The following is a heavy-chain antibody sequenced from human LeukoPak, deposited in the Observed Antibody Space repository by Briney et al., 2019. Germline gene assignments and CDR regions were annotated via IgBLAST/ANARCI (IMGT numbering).Heavy chain of an antibody. Sequence: SETLSLTCAVYGGSISGYYWSWIRQPPGKGLEWIGEINHSGNTNYNPSLKSRVTISVDTSKNQFSLKLSSVTAVDTALYYCARVQDSSSWNYFDYWGQGTLVTVSS. CDR2: INHSGNT. CDR1: GGSISGYY. J-gene: IGHJ4*02. CDR3: ARVQDSSSWNYFDY. V-gene: IGHV4-34*01. D-gene: IGHD6-13*01.